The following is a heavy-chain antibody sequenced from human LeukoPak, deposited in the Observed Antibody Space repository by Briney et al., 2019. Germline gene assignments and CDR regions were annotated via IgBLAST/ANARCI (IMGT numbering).Heavy chain of an antibody. Sequence: PGGSLRLSCAASGFTFSSYDMHWVRQAPGKGLEYVSTISSNGGKTNYANSVKGRFTISRDNSKNTLYLQMNSLRAEDTAVYYCAKDSSGPIDYWGQGTLVTVSS. CDR3: AKDSSGPIDY. V-gene: IGHV3-64*01. CDR2: ISSNGGKT. J-gene: IGHJ4*02. CDR1: GFTFSSYD. D-gene: IGHD3-22*01.